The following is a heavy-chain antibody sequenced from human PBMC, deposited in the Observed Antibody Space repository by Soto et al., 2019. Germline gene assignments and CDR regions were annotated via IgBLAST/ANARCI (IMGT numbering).Heavy chain of an antibody. CDR2: TTSGGNTI. V-gene: IGHV3-48*02. CDR1: GITFSGYS. J-gene: IGHJ4*02. CDR3: ARIYSSGWYADY. D-gene: IGHD6-19*01. Sequence: GGSLRLSCAASGITFSGYSMNWALQAPGKGLEWVSYTTSGGNTIYYVDSVKGRFTISRDNAKNSLYLQMNSLRDEDTAVYYCARIYSSGWYADYWGQGALVTVS.